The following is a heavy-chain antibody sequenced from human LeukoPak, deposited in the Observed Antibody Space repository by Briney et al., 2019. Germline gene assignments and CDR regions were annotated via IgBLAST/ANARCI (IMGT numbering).Heavy chain of an antibody. CDR1: GFTFSNAW. CDR2: IKSKSDGGTT. CDR3: STDPRWPYYDY. D-gene: IGHD6-13*01. J-gene: IGHJ4*02. Sequence: KSGGSLRLSCAASGFTFSNAWMSWVRQAPGKGLEWVGHIKSKSDGGTTDYAAPVKGRFTISSDDSENTLYLQMNSLKTEDTAVYYCSTDPRWPYYDYWGQGTLVTVSS. V-gene: IGHV3-15*01.